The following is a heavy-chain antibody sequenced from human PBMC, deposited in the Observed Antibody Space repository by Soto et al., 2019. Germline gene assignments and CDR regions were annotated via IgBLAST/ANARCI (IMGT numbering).Heavy chain of an antibody. CDR3: ARDKRIAVAFYYYYGMDV. CDR2: ISAYNGNT. J-gene: IGHJ6*02. D-gene: IGHD6-19*01. CDR1: GYTLTSYG. V-gene: IGHV1-18*04. Sequence: ASVKVSCKASGYTLTSYGISWVRQAPGQGLEWMGWISAYNGNTNYAQKLQGRVTMTTDTSTSTAYMELRSLRSDDTAVYYCARDKRIAVAFYYYYGMDVWGQGTTVTVSS.